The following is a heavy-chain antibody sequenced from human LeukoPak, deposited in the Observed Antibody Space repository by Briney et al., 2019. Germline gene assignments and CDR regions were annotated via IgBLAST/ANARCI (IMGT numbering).Heavy chain of an antibody. V-gene: IGHV1-2*02. D-gene: IGHD6-13*01. CDR1: GYTFTCYY. CDR3: ATSHSSSWPLDGMDV. CDR2: INPNSGGT. Sequence: ASVKVSCKASGYTFTCYYMHWVRQAPGQGLEWMGWINPNSGGTNYAQEFQGRVTMTRDTSISTAYMELSRLRSDDTAVYYCATSHSSSWPLDGMDVWGQGTTVTVSS. J-gene: IGHJ6*02.